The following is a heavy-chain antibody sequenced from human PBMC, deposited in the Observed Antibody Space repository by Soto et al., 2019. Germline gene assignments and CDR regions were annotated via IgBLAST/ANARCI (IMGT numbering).Heavy chain of an antibody. J-gene: IGHJ4*01. Sequence: SETLSLTCAVSGGSISSSNWWSWVRQPPGKGLEWIGEIDHSGITNYNPSLTSRVTISVDKSKNQFSLKLSSVTAADTAVYYCARSHSNGWYYFDYWGHATLVTVS. CDR2: IDHSGIT. D-gene: IGHD6-19*01. CDR3: ARSHSNGWYYFDY. V-gene: IGHV4-4*02. CDR1: GGSISSSNW.